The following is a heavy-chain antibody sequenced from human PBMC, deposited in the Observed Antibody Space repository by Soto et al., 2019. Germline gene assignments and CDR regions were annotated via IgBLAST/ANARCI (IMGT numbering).Heavy chain of an antibody. D-gene: IGHD2-21*02. Sequence: QVQLVQSGAEVKKPGSSVKVSCKASGGTFSSYSINWVRQAPGQGLEWMGEIIPIFGTASYAQKFQGRVTITADKSTSTVYSEVTTLRSEETDVYYCARGRGRDWGEVKYCAQATLVTVSS. CDR3: ARGRGRDWGEVKY. CDR2: IIPIFGTA. V-gene: IGHV1-69*06. CDR1: GGTFSSYS. J-gene: IGHJ4*02.